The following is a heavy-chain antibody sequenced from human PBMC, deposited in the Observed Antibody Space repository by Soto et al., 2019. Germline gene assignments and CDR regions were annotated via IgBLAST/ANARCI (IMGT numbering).Heavy chain of an antibody. CDR3: AREESSGVEYCSGGSFYTHFDY. V-gene: IGHV4-34*01. CDR2: INHSGST. J-gene: IGHJ4*02. D-gene: IGHD2-15*01. Sequence: PSETLCLTCAVVGGYCRGFYWRWIRQPTGKGLEWIGEINHSGSTNYNPSLKSRVTISVDTSKNQFSLKLSSVTAADTAVYYCAREESSGVEYCSGGSFYTHFDYWGQGTLVTVSS. CDR1: GGYCRGFY.